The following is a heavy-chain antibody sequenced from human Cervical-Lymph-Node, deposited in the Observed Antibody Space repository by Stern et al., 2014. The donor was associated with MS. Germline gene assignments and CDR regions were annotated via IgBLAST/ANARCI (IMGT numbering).Heavy chain of an antibody. Sequence: EDQLVESGAEVKKPGESLKISCKLSGYSFTIYYIAWVRQMPGKGLEWMGVIYPYDSDTTYSPSFHGQVTISADKSITTAYLQWSSLRASDTAMYYCARHVQGFDYWGQGTLVTVSS. V-gene: IGHV5-51*01. CDR1: GYSFTIYY. J-gene: IGHJ4*02. CDR2: IYPYDSDT. CDR3: ARHVQGFDY.